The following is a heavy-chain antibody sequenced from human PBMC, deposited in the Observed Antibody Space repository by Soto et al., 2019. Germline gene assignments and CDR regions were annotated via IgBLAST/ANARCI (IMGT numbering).Heavy chain of an antibody. CDR1: GGSISSGGYY. D-gene: IGHD6-13*01. J-gene: IGHJ4*02. CDR3: ARSSSSTSLLYFDY. V-gene: IGHV4-31*03. CDR2: IYYSGST. Sequence: QVLLQESGPGLVKPSQTLALTCTVSGGSISSGGYYWSWIRQHAGKGLEWIGYIYYSGSTYYNPSLKSRVTISVDTSKNQFSLKLSSVTAADTAVYYCARSSSSTSLLYFDYWGQGTLVTVSS.